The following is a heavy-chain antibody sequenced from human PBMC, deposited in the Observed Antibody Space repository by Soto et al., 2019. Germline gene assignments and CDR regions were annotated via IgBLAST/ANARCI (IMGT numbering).Heavy chain of an antibody. V-gene: IGHV4-61*01. CDR3: AKGGASSLPFDY. D-gene: IGHD6-13*01. J-gene: IGHJ4*02. CDR1: GGSISSSSYY. CDR2: IYYTGST. Sequence: SETLSLTCTVSGGSISSSSYYLRWIRQPPGKGLEWIGYIYYTGSTNYNPSLKSRVTMSVDTSKNQFSLNLSSVTAADTAVYYCAKGGASSLPFDYWGPGTLVTVSS.